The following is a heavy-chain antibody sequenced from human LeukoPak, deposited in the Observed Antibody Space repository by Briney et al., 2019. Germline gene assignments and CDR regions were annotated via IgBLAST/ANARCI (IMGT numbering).Heavy chain of an antibody. D-gene: IGHD3-22*01. V-gene: IGHV1-8*03. CDR2: MNPNSGNT. Sequence: ASVKVSCKASGYTFTSYDINWVRQATGQGLEWMGWMNPNSGNTGYAQKFQGRVTITRNTSISTAYMELSSLRSEDTAVYYCARDYYDSSGYYRYDAFDIWGQGTMVTVSS. CDR3: ARDYYDSSGYYRYDAFDI. J-gene: IGHJ3*02. CDR1: GYTFTSYD.